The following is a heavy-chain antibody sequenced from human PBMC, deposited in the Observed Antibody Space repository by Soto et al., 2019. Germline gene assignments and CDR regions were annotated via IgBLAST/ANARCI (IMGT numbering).Heavy chain of an antibody. Sequence: PSQTLSLTCAISGDSVSSNSATWDWIRQSPSRGLEWLGRTYYRSKWSNDYALSVKSRITITPDTSKNQFSLRLSSVTPEDTAVYYCAKLTGSGGKWGQGTLVTVSS. CDR1: GDSVSSNSAT. J-gene: IGHJ4*02. CDR2: TYYRSKWSN. CDR3: AKLTGSGGK. V-gene: IGHV6-1*01. D-gene: IGHD3-9*01.